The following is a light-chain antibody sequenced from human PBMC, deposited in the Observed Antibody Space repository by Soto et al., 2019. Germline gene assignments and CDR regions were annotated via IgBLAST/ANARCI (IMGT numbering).Light chain of an antibody. V-gene: IGKV3-20*01. CDR2: SAS. J-gene: IGKJ1*01. CDR1: QTVNGNY. CDR3: QQYGSSPST. Sequence: ETVLTQSPGTLSLSPGERATLSCRASQTVNGNYLGWYQQKPGQAPRLLIYSASTRATGIPARFSGSGSGTDFTLTISRLEPEDFAVYYCQQYGSSPSTFGQGTKVDIK.